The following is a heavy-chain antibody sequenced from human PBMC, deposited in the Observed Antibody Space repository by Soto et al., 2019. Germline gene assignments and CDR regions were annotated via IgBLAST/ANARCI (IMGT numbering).Heavy chain of an antibody. J-gene: IGHJ4*02. CDR1: GFTFSSYA. CDR3: ARVPRSRSGWSTYYFDC. CDR2: ISGNGVNT. D-gene: IGHD6-19*01. V-gene: IGHV3-23*01. Sequence: PGGSLRLSCAASGFTFSSYAMSWVRQAPGKGLEWVSAISGNGVNTYYADSVKGRFTISRDNSKNTLSLQMSSLRAEDTAIYYRARVPRSRSGWSTYYFDCWGQGTLVTVSS.